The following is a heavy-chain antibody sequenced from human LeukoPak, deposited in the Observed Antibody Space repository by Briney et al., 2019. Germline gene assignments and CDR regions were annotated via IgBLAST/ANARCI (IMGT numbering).Heavy chain of an antibody. CDR3: ARGPRVYYDFWSGYPLAFDI. V-gene: IGHV4-39*07. J-gene: IGHJ3*02. Sequence: SETLSLTCTVSGGSISSSSYYWGWIRQPPGKGLEWIGSIYYSGSTNYNPSLKSRVTISVDTSKNQFSLKLSSVTAADTAVYYCARGPRVYYDFWSGYPLAFDIWGQGTMVTVSS. CDR1: GGSISSSSYY. D-gene: IGHD3-3*01. CDR2: IYYSGST.